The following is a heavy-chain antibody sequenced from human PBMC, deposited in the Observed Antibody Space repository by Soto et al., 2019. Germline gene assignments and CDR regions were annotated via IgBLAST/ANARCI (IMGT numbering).Heavy chain of an antibody. D-gene: IGHD3-22*01. CDR2: ISWNSGNI. J-gene: IGHJ4*02. CDR3: AKDKGSSDSSGYYGSFDY. V-gene: IGHV3-9*01. CDR1: GFSFDDYA. Sequence: PGGSLRLSCAASGFSFDDYATHWVRQAPGKGLEWVSGISWNSGNIGYADSVKGRFTISRDNAKNSLYLQMNSLRAEDTALYYCAKDKGSSDSSGYYGSFDYWGQGTLVTVSS.